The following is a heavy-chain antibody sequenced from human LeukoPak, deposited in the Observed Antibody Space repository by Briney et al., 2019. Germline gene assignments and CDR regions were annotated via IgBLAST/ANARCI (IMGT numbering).Heavy chain of an antibody. CDR1: GYSFVGQW. CDR2: IFPGDSDT. D-gene: IGHD1-20*01. V-gene: IGHV5-51*01. J-gene: IGHJ4*02. CDR3: AKMYGGAITGTFDY. Sequence: GESLKISCKVSGYSFVGQWIGWVRQMPGKGLEWMGVIFPGDSDTRYSPSFKGQVTISADKSISTAYLQWSSLKASDTAIYYCAKMYGGAITGTFDYWGQGTLVTLSS.